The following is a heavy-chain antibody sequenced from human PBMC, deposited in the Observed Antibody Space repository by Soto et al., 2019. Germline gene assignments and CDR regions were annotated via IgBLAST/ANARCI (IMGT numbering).Heavy chain of an antibody. CDR3: ARDMVAAAGRALDY. V-gene: IGHV1-69*08. CDR1: GGTFSSYT. CDR2: IIPILGIA. J-gene: IGHJ4*02. Sequence: QVQLVQSGAEVKKPGSSVKVSCKASGGTFSSYTISWVRQAPGQGLEWMGRIIPILGIANYAQKFQGRVTITADKSTSTAYMELSSLRSEDTAVYYCARDMVAAAGRALDYLGQGTLVTVSS. D-gene: IGHD6-13*01.